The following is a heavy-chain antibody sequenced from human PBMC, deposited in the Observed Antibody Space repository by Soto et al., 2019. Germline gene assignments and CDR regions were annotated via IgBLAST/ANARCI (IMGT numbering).Heavy chain of an antibody. CDR2: IYHTGDA. D-gene: IGHD1-26*01. CDR3: ARDVISPATSDAFDI. J-gene: IGHJ3*02. CDR1: GGSLSSDNFF. Sequence: QVQLQESGPGLVKPSQTLSVTCTVSGGSLSSDNFFWSWVRQHPETGLEWVGYIYHTGDAYYNPSFKRRLTISLDTSKNRFSLELISVTAADTAVYYCARDVISPATSDAFDIWGQGTMVTVSS. V-gene: IGHV4-31*03.